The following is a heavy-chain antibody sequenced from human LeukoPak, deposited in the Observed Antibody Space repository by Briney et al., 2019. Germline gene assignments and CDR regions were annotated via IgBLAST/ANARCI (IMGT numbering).Heavy chain of an antibody. V-gene: IGHV1-69*06. CDR2: IIPIFGTA. Sequence: ASVTVSCKASGGTFSSYAISWVRQAPGQGLEWMGGIIPIFGTANYAQKFQGRVTITADKSTSTAYMELSSLRSEDTAVYYCARMTTVTKSLDYWGQGTLVTVSS. CDR1: GGTFSSYA. D-gene: IGHD4-17*01. CDR3: ARMTTVTKSLDY. J-gene: IGHJ4*02.